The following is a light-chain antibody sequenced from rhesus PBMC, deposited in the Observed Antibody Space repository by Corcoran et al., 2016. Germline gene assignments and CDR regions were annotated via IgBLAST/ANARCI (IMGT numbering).Light chain of an antibody. CDR3: QKYSNSPWT. CDR2: GAS. CDR1: QSVSSY. J-gene: IGKJ1*01. V-gene: IGKV3-53*01. Sequence: QVILTQSPATLSLSPGERATLSCRASQSVSSYLAWYQQKPGQAPRLLIYGASSRATGIPDRFSGSGAGTEFTLTISSLEPEDFAVYYCQKYSNSPWTFGQGTKVEIK.